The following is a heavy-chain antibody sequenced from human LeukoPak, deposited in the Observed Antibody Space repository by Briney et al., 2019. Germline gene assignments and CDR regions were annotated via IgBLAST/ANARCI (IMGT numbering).Heavy chain of an antibody. J-gene: IGHJ4*02. CDR1: GYTFTDYY. CDR2: VDPEDGET. CDR3: ATPIYGDYVDY. D-gene: IGHD4-17*01. Sequence: VASVKVSCKVSGYTFTDYYMHWVQQAPGKGLEWMGLVDPEDGETIYAEKFQARVTITADTSTDTAYMEPPSLRSEDTALYYCATPIYGDYVDYWGQGTLVTVSS. V-gene: IGHV1-69-2*01.